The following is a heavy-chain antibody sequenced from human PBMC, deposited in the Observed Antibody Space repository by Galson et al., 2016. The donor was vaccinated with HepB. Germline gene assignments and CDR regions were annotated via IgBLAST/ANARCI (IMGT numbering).Heavy chain of an antibody. CDR3: ARGSRSIPNALDI. D-gene: IGHD2-21*01. CDR2: ISSSSSYI. J-gene: IGHJ3*02. Sequence: SLRLSCAASGFTFSTQSMNWVRQAPGKGLERVASISSSSSYIHYADSVEGRFTISRDNAKNSLYLEMNSLRAEDTAVYYCARGSRSIPNALDIWGQGTVVTVSS. CDR1: GFTFSTQS. V-gene: IGHV3-21*01.